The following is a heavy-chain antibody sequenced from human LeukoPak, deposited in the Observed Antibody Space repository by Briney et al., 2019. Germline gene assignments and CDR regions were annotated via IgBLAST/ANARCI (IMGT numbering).Heavy chain of an antibody. D-gene: IGHD6-19*01. CDR3: AREWSGSSGWYSVVDYYYYYGMDV. CDR2: IYTSGST. V-gene: IGHV4-4*07. J-gene: IGHJ6*02. Sequence: SETPSLNCTVSGGSISSYYWSWIRQPAGKGLEWIGRIYTSGSTNYNPSLKSRVTMSVDTSKNQFSLKLSSVTAADTAVYYCAREWSGSSGWYSVVDYYYYYGMDVWGQGTTVTVSS. CDR1: GGSISSYY.